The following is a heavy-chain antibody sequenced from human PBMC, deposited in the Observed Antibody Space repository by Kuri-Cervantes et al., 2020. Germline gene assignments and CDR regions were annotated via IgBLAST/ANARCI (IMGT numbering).Heavy chain of an antibody. CDR3: ASTTMVEINYFDY. Sequence: GESLKISCAASGFTFSSYAMHWVRQAPGKGLEWVAVISYDGSNKYYADSVKGRFTISRDNSKNTLYLQMNSLRAEDTAVYYCASTTMVEINYFDYWGQGTLVTVSS. J-gene: IGHJ4*02. D-gene: IGHD4/OR15-4a*01. CDR1: GFTFSSYA. V-gene: IGHV3-30-3*01. CDR2: ISYDGSNK.